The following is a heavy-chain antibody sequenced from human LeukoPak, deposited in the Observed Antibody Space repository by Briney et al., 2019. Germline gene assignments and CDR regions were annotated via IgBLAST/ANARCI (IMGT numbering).Heavy chain of an antibody. CDR1: GYTFTSYG. V-gene: IGHV1-18*01. D-gene: IGHD3-3*01. CDR2: ISAYNGNT. Sequence: ASVKVSCKASGYTFTSYGISWVRQAPGQGCEWMGWISAYNGNTNYAQKLQGRVTMTTDTSTSTAYMELRSLRSDDTAVYYCARANYDFWSGYRQFDYWGQGTLVTVSS. J-gene: IGHJ4*02. CDR3: ARANYDFWSGYRQFDY.